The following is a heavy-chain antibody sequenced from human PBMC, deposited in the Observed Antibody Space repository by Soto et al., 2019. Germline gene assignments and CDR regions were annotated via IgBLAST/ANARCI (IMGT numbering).Heavy chain of an antibody. CDR3: ARDSTRWFPYYGVDV. J-gene: IGHJ6*02. CDR1: GGSIDYYH. CDR2: VSDSGRT. D-gene: IGHD6-13*01. Sequence: SETLSLTCTVSGGSIDYYHWTWIRQPPGKGLEWIGYVSDSGRTSYNPSLQGRVGISVDSSRNQFSLRLTSVTAADTAVYYCARDSTRWFPYYGVDVWGPGTSVTVSS. V-gene: IGHV4-59*01.